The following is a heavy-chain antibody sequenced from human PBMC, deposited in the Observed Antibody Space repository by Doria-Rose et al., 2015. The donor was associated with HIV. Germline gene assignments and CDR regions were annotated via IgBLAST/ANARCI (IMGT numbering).Heavy chain of an antibody. CDR2: IWYDGSNK. CDR3: ARDSDRAFDY. J-gene: IGHJ4*02. D-gene: IGHD5-18*01. V-gene: IGHV3-33*01. CDR1: GFTFSIYG. Sequence: VVQPGTSLRLSCAASGFTFSIYGMHWVRQAPGKGLEWVAVIWYDGSNKHYADSVKGRFTISRDNSKNTLYLQMDGLRAEDTAVYYCARDSDRAFDYWGQGTLVTVSS.